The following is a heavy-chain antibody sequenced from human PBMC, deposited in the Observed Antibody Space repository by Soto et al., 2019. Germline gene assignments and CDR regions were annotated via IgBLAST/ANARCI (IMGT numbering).Heavy chain of an antibody. CDR1: GGSVSSRSYY. J-gene: IGHJ6*02. CDR2: IYSSGST. V-gene: IGHV4-61*01. Sequence: PSGTLALTCTVSGGSVSSRSYYRGGIRQPPGKGLEWIGYIYSSGSTSYNPSLKSRVTISVDTSKNQFSLKLSSVTAADAAVYYCAGQPTAGSYYCQGSCFYYYAMDFYGQGTTVSVSS. CDR3: AGQPTAGSYYCQGSCFYYYAMDF. D-gene: IGHD3-10*01.